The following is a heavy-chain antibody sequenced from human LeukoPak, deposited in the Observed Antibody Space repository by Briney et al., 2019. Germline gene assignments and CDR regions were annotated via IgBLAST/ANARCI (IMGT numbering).Heavy chain of an antibody. J-gene: IGHJ3*02. Sequence: PGGSLRLSCAASGFTFSSYAMSWVRQAPGKGLEWVSAISGSGGSTYYADSVKGRFTISRDNSKNTLYLQMNSLRAEDTAVYYCAKDRLRFLEWHDAFDIWGQGTMVTVSS. D-gene: IGHD3-3*01. CDR3: AKDRLRFLEWHDAFDI. V-gene: IGHV3-23*01. CDR2: ISGSGGST. CDR1: GFTFSSYA.